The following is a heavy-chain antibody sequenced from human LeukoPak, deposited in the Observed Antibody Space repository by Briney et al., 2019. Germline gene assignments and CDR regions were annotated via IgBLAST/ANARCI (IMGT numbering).Heavy chain of an antibody. CDR3: AKPQWPFYFFHF. D-gene: IGHD2-8*01. V-gene: IGHV3-23*01. CDR1: GFTFSNNA. CDR2: ISERGTYT. Sequence: PGGSLRLSRAASGFTFSNNAMSWARQAPGKGREWVSTISERGTYTNYAHSVKGRLTISRDKSKNTLYLQANTLRATDLVLSCCAKPQWPFYFFHFGGQGTLVTVSS. J-gene: IGHJ4*02.